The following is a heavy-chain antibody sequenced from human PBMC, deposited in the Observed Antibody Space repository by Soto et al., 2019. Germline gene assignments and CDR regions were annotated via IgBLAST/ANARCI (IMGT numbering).Heavy chain of an antibody. D-gene: IGHD2-8*02. V-gene: IGHV1-69*01. Sequence: QMQLLQFEAEVRKPGFSVKVSCTSFGGSIKDYAFNWVPQAPGQSPVWTGGLIPLFDAPDYAQKFQGRLTVTPDASTNSVCMDLSRLRPADTAVYYGARTWGRTGDGPNKGGFDMGGLRTMVTVSS. CDR2: LIPLFDAP. CDR1: GGSIKDYA. J-gene: IGHJ3*02. CDR3: ARTWGRTGDGPNKGGFDM.